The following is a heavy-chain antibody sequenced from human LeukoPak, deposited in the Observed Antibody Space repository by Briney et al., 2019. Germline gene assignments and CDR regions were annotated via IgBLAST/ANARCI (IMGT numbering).Heavy chain of an antibody. V-gene: IGHV1-8*01. CDR2: MNPNSGNT. CDR3: ARALRKLRPVYYYYMDV. Sequence: ASVKVSCRASGYTFTSFDINWVRQATGQGLEWMGWMNPNSGNTGYAQKFQGRVTMTRNTSISTAYMELSSLRSEGTAVYYCARALRKLRPVYYYYMDVWGKGTTVTVSS. J-gene: IGHJ6*03. D-gene: IGHD3-3*01. CDR1: GYTFTSFD.